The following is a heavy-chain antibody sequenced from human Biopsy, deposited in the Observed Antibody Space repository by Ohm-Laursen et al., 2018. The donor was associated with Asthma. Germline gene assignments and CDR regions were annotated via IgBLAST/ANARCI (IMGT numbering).Heavy chain of an antibody. CDR2: VSSDGHNK. Sequence: SLRLSCAAIGFVFSQCGMHWVRQGPGKGLEWVALVSSDGHNKYYEDSVKGRFTISRDNSRNRLYLQINRLTVEDSAVHFCARQSGQDYGDSSGFDIWGQGTKVAVSS. V-gene: IGHV3-30*03. D-gene: IGHD3-22*01. CDR3: ARQSGQDYGDSSGFDI. J-gene: IGHJ3*02. CDR1: GFVFSQCG.